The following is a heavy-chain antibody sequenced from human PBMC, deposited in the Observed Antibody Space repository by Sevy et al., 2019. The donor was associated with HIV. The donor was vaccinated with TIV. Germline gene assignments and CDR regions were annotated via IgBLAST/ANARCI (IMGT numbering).Heavy chain of an antibody. J-gene: IGHJ2*01. CDR3: ARGGYSHWYFDL. CDR1: GSTFGAYS. V-gene: IGHV3-21*01. CDR2: ISGGSSDM. D-gene: IGHD2-15*01. Sequence: GESLKISCAASGSTFGAYSMTWVRQAPGNGLEWVASISGGSSDMDYADAVKGRFTISRDNAKNILYLQMNSLRDEDTAVFYCARGGYSHWYFDLWGRGTLVTVSS.